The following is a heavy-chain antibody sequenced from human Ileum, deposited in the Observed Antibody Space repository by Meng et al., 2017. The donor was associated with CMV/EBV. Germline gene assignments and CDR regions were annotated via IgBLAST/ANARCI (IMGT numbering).Heavy chain of an antibody. D-gene: IGHD6-19*01. CDR2: INPSNGDT. CDR3: ARVLVAGRAEYHY. CDR1: GYTLSTYH. Sequence: KASGYTLSTYHMHWLRQAPGQGLEWMGQINPSNGDTDYAQQFQGRVTITTDTSTNTVYLEVSSLTSDDTAVFYCARVLVAGRAEYHYWGQGTLVTVSS. V-gene: IGHV1-46*01. J-gene: IGHJ4*02.